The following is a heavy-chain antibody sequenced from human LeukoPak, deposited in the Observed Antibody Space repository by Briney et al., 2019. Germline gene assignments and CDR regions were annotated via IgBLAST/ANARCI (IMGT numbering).Heavy chain of an antibody. D-gene: IGHD3-9*01. CDR2: IGGRDGGT. CDR3: AKWGDYDILTGYYDSGY. J-gene: IGHJ4*01. V-gene: IGHV3-23*01. CDR1: GFIFSNYA. Sequence: GGSLRLSCAASGFIFSNYAMSWVRQAPGKGLEWVSAIGGRDGGTYYADSVKGRFTVSRDDPKNTLYLQMNTLRVEDTAVYYCAKWGDYDILTGYYDSGYWGHGTLVTVSS.